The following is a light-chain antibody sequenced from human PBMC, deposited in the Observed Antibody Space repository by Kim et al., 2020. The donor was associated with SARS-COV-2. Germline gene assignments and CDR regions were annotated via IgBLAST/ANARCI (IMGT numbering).Light chain of an antibody. CDR2: AAS. CDR3: QQSYSTPRT. Sequence: ESVGDRVTMTCRASQSISSYLNWYQQKPGKAPKLLIYAASSLQSGVPSRFSGSGSGTDFTLTISSLQPEDFATYYCQQSYSTPRTFGQGTKVDIK. CDR1: QSISSY. V-gene: IGKV1-39*01. J-gene: IGKJ1*01.